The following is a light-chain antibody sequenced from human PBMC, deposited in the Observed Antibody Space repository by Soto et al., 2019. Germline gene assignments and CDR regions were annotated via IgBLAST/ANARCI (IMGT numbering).Light chain of an antibody. CDR3: QQYNSYSPT. CDR1: QSISSY. J-gene: IGKJ4*01. V-gene: IGKV1-5*01. CDR2: EVS. Sequence: DIQMTQSPSSLSASVGDRVTITCRASQSISSYLNWYQQKPGKAPKLLIYEVSSLESGVPSRFSGSGSGTEFTLTISSLQPDDFATYYCQQYNSYSPTFGGGTKVDNK.